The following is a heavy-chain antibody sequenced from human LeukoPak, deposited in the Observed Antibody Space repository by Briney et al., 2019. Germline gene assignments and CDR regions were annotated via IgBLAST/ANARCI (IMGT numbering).Heavy chain of an antibody. D-gene: IGHD2-2*01. Sequence: GRSLRLSCAASGFTFSHYGLHWVRQAPGKGLEWVALISYDGGNKNYADSVRGRFTISRDNSKNTLYLQMNSLRAEDTAVYYCAKDSFAVPAAAMDVWGKGTTVTVSS. V-gene: IGHV3-30*18. J-gene: IGHJ6*03. CDR3: AKDSFAVPAAAMDV. CDR2: ISYDGGNK. CDR1: GFTFSHYG.